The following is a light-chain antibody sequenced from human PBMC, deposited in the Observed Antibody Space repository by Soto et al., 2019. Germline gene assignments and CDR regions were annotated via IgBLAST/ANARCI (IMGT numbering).Light chain of an antibody. Sequence: QSALTQPPSASGSPGQSVIISCNGTSSDVGGYNYVSWYQQHPGKAPKLMIYEVYKRPSGVPDRFSGSKSGNTASLTVSGLQAEDEADYYCTSYAGDTNLGVVGGGTKLTVL. CDR1: SSDVGGYNY. J-gene: IGLJ3*02. V-gene: IGLV2-8*01. CDR2: EVY. CDR3: TSYAGDTNLGV.